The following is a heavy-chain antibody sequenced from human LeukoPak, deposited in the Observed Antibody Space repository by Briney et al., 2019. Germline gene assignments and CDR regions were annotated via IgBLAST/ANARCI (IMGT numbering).Heavy chain of an antibody. Sequence: PSETLSLTCTVSDGSISSYYWSWIRQPPGKRLEWIGYIYYSGSTNHNPSLKSRVTISVDTSKNQFSLKLSSVTAADTAVYFCARGRYNWNDALDYWGQGTLVTVSS. J-gene: IGHJ4*02. CDR3: ARGRYNWNDALDY. CDR1: DGSISSYY. D-gene: IGHD1-1*01. V-gene: IGHV4-59*01. CDR2: IYYSGST.